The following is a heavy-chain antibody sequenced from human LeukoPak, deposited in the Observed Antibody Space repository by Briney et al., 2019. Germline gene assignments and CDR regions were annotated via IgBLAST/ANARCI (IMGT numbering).Heavy chain of an antibody. CDR1: GGTFSSYA. CDR2: IIPIFGTA. V-gene: IGHV1-69*13. D-gene: IGHD3-22*01. CDR3: ARPYYYDSNWFDP. Sequence: WASVKVSCKASGGTFSSYAISWVRQAPGQGLEWMGGIIPIFGTANYAQKFQGRVTITADESTSTAYMELSSLRSEDTAVYYCARPYYYDSNWFDPWGQGTLVTVSS. J-gene: IGHJ5*02.